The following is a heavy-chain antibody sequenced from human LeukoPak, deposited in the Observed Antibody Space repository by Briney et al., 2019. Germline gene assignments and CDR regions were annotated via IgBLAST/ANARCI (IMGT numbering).Heavy chain of an antibody. CDR3: AKGDFDY. J-gene: IGHJ4*02. CDR2: ISWNSGSI. Sequence: GGSLRLSCAASGFTFDDYAMHWVRQAPGKGLEWVSGISWNSGSIGYADSVKGRFTISRDNAKNSLYLQMDSLRAEDTALYYCAKGDFDYWGQGTLVTVSS. V-gene: IGHV3-9*01. CDR1: GFTFDDYA.